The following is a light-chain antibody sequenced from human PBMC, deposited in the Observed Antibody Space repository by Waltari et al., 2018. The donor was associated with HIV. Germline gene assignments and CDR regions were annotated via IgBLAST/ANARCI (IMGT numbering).Light chain of an antibody. CDR3: QAWDSSTVV. Sequence: SYELTQPPSVSVSPGQTASITSSGDKLGDKYACWYQQKPGQSPVLVIYQDSKRPSGIPEGFSGSNSGNTATLTISGTQTLDEADYYCQAWDSSTVVFGGGTKLTVL. V-gene: IGLV3-1*01. CDR2: QDS. CDR1: KLGDKY. J-gene: IGLJ2*01.